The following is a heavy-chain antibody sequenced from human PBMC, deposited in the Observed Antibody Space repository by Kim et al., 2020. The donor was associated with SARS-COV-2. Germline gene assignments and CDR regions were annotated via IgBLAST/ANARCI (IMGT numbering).Heavy chain of an antibody. CDR3: ARELYSGELLRGFQH. D-gene: IGHD1-26*01. CDR1: GYTFTSYG. CDR2: ISAYNGNT. J-gene: IGHJ1*01. Sequence: ASVKVSCKASGYTFTSYGISWVRQAPGQGLEWMGWISAYNGNTNYAQKLQGRVTMTTDTSTSTAYMELRSLRSDDTAVYYCARELYSGELLRGFQHWGQGTLVTVSS. V-gene: IGHV1-18*01.